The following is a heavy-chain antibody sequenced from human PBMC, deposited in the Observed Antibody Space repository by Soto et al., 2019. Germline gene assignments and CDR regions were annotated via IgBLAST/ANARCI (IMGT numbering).Heavy chain of an antibody. Sequence: GGSLRLSCAASGFTFSSYSMNWVRQAPGKGLEWVSYISSSSSTIYYADSVKGRFTISRDNAKNSLYLQMNSLRDEDTAVYYCARRASGSYTPHPDKPMDVWGQGTTVTVSS. CDR2: ISSSSSTI. V-gene: IGHV3-48*02. CDR1: GFTFSSYS. J-gene: IGHJ6*02. D-gene: IGHD1-26*01. CDR3: ARRASGSYTPHPDKPMDV.